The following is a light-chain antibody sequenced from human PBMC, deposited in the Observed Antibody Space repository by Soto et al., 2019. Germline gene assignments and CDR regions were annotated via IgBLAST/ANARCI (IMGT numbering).Light chain of an antibody. CDR1: QGISSY. V-gene: IGKV1-8*01. CDR3: QPSYSTPPIT. CDR2: AAS. J-gene: IGKJ5*01. Sequence: AIRMTQSPSSFSASTVDRVTITXXASQGISSYLAWYQQKPGKAPKLLIYAASTLQSGVPSRFSGSGSGTDFTLTISSLQPEDFATYYCQPSYSTPPITFGQGTRLEI.